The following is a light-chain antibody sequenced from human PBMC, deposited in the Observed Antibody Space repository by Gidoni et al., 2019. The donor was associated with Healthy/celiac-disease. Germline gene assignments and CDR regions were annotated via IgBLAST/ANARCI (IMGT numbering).Light chain of an antibody. Sequence: DIQMTQSPSSLSASVGDRVTITCRASQSMSSHLNWYQQKPGKAPKLLIYAASSVQSGVPSRFSGSGSWTDFTLTIISLQPEDFATYYCQQSYSTPRGTFGQGTKLEIK. CDR2: AAS. J-gene: IGKJ1*01. CDR3: QQSYSTPRGT. V-gene: IGKV1-39*01. CDR1: QSMSSH.